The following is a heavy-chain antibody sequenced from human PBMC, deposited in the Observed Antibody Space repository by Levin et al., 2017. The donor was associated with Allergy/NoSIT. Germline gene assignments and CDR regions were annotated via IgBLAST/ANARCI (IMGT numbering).Heavy chain of an antibody. CDR2: IYHSGST. D-gene: IGHD3-3*01. Sequence: SETLSLTCAVSGYSISSGYYWGWIRQPPGKGLEWIGSIYHSGSTYYNPSLKSRVTISVDTSKNQFSLKLSSVTAADTAVYYCARAGRVLEWLLLDYWGQGTLVTVSS. J-gene: IGHJ4*02. V-gene: IGHV4-38-2*01. CDR3: ARAGRVLEWLLLDY. CDR1: GYSISSGYY.